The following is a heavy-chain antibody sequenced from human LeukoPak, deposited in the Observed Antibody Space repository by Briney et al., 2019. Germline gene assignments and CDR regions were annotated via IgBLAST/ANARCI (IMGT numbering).Heavy chain of an antibody. Sequence: GESLKISCEASGYNFIHYWIGWVRQVPGKGLEWMGIIYPADSDTKYSPSFHGQVTISADKSISTAYLQLVNLKPSDTAIYYCARRNWNSGYYLDLRGQGTPVTVSS. V-gene: IGHV5-51*01. CDR1: GYNFIHYW. J-gene: IGHJ4*02. CDR3: ARRNWNSGYYLDL. D-gene: IGHD3-22*01. CDR2: IYPADSDT.